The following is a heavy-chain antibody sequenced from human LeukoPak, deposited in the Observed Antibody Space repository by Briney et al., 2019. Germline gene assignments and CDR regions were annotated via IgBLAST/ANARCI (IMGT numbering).Heavy chain of an antibody. CDR3: ARDDKSEDDY. Sequence: GGSLRLSCAASGFTLSSYSMNWVPQAPGKGLEWVSSISSSSSYIYYADSVKGRFTISRENAKNSLYLQMNSLRAEDTAVYYCARDDKSEDDYWGQGTLVTVSS. D-gene: IGHD3-22*01. J-gene: IGHJ4*02. CDR1: GFTLSSYS. V-gene: IGHV3-21*01. CDR2: ISSSSSYI.